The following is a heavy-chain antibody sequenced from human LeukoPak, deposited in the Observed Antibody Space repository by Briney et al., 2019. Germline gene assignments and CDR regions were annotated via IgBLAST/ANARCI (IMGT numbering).Heavy chain of an antibody. Sequence: PGGSLRLSCAASGFTFSDYYMSWIRQAPGKGLEWVSYISSSSSYTNYADSVKGRFTIPRDNAKNSLYLQMNSLRAEDTAVYYCARVTAPAGVPAAMPGYWGQGTLVTVSS. CDR3: ARVTAPAGVPAAMPGY. V-gene: IGHV3-11*06. J-gene: IGHJ4*02. D-gene: IGHD2-2*01. CDR2: ISSSSSYT. CDR1: GFTFSDYY.